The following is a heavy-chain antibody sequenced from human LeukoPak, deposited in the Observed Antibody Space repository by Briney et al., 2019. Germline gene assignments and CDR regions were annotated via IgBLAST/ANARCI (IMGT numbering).Heavy chain of an antibody. CDR2: ITSSSSHV. V-gene: IGHV3-21*01. Sequence: GGSLRLSCAASGFTFSTYSMNWVRQAPGKGLEWVSSITSSSSHVYYADSVKGRFTISRDNAKNSLYLQMNSLRAEDTAVYYCAGVPGRYCSGGSCLRGYFQHWGQGTLVTVSS. CDR3: AGVPGRYCSGGSCLRGYFQH. D-gene: IGHD2-15*01. J-gene: IGHJ1*01. CDR1: GFTFSTYS.